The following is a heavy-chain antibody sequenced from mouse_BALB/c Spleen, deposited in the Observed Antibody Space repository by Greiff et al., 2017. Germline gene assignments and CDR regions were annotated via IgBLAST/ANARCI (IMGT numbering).Heavy chain of an antibody. D-gene: IGHD2-4*01. J-gene: IGHJ3*01. Sequence: QVQLQQSGAELARPGASVKLSCKASGYTFTSYWMQWVKQRPGQGLEWIGAIYPGDGDTRYTQKFKGKATLTADKSSSTAYMQLSSLASEDSAVYYCARSYDYAWFAYWGQGTLVTVSA. CDR3: ARSYDYAWFAY. CDR2: IYPGDGDT. CDR1: GYTFTSYW. V-gene: IGHV1-87*01.